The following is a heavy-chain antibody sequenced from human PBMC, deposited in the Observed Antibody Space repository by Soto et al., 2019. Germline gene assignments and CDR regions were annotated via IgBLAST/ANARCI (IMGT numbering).Heavy chain of an antibody. D-gene: IGHD6-13*01. CDR3: ARERSAAGAGWFDP. CDR2: INSDGSST. V-gene: IGHV3-74*01. J-gene: IGHJ5*02. CDR1: GFTFSSYW. Sequence: GGSLRLSCAASGFTFSSYWMHWVRQAPGKGLVWVSRINSDGSSTSYADSVKGRFTISRNTSISTAYMELSSLRSEDTAVYYCARERSAAGAGWFDPWGQGTLVTVSS.